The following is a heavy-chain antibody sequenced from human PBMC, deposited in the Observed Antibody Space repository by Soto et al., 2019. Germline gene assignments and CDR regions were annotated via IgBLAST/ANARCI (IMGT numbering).Heavy chain of an antibody. D-gene: IGHD3-22*01. Sequence: GGSLRLSCSASGFTFSSYAMHWVRQAPGKGLEYVSAISSNGGSTYYADSVKGRFTISRDNSKNTLYLQMSSLRAEDTAVYYCVKESYYYDSSGYPAIYYFDYWGQGTLVTVSS. CDR3: VKESYYYDSSGYPAIYYFDY. CDR1: GFTFSSYA. CDR2: ISSNGGST. J-gene: IGHJ4*02. V-gene: IGHV3-64D*08.